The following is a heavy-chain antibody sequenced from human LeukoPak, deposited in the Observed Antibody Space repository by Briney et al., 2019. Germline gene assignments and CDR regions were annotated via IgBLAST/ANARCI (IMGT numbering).Heavy chain of an antibody. CDR3: ASRQRSSRSYYYYYMDV. J-gene: IGHJ6*03. CDR1: GGSFSGYY. CDR2: INHSGST. V-gene: IGHV4-34*01. D-gene: IGHD6-13*01. Sequence: PSETLSLTCAVYGGSFSGYYWSWIRQPPGKGLEWIGEINHSGSTNYNPSLKSRVTISVDTSKNQFSLKLSSVTAADTAVYYCASRQRSSRSYYYYYMDVWGKGTTVTVSS.